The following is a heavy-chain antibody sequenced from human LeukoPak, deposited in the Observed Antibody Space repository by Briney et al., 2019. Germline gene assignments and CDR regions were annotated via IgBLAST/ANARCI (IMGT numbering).Heavy chain of an antibody. V-gene: IGHV3-30*02. CDR3: AKDMSEGYSYGSAFDY. CDR2: IRYDGSNK. D-gene: IGHD5-18*01. J-gene: IGHJ4*02. Sequence: GRSLRLSCAASGFTFSSYGMHWVRQAPGKGLEWVAFIRYDGSNKYYADSVKGRFTISRDNSKNTLYLQMNSLRAEDTAVYYCAKDMSEGYSYGSAFDYWGQGTLVTVSS. CDR1: GFTFSSYG.